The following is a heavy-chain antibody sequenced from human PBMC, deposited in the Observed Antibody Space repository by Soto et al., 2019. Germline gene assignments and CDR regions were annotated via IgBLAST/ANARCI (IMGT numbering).Heavy chain of an antibody. D-gene: IGHD1-26*01. CDR2: IWYDGSNR. CDR1: GFTFSSYG. J-gene: IGHJ4*02. V-gene: IGHV3-33*01. Sequence: QVQLVESGGGVVQPGRSLRLSCAASGFTFSSYGMHWVRQAPDKGLEWVAVIWYDGSNRYYADSVKGRFTISRDNSKNTLYLQMNSLRAEDTAVYYCARDLSGATTDGYFDYWGQGTLVTVSS. CDR3: ARDLSGATTDGYFDY.